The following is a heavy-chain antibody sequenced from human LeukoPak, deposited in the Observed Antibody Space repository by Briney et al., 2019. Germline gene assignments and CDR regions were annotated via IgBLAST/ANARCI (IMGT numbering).Heavy chain of an antibody. CDR1: GSILSNYW. D-gene: IGHD3-10*01. Sequence: GRSLRLSCVASGSILSNYWMSWVSQPPGKGLEWVANIKEDGSEKYDVGSVKGRFTISRDNAKNSLYLHRDSLTAEDTAIYYCARDWVAGVPFDAFDIWGQGTMVSVSS. J-gene: IGHJ3*02. CDR3: ARDWVAGVPFDAFDI. V-gene: IGHV3-7*01. CDR2: IKEDGSEK.